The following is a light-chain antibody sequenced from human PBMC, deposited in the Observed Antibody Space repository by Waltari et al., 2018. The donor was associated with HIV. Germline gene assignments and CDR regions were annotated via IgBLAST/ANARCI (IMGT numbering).Light chain of an antibody. CDR2: SYI. CDR1: RSNIGAGYF. Sequence: QSALTQPPSVSGAPGQRVTISCTGNRSNIGAGYFVHWYQHLPGTAPKLLVYSYIDRPAGVPDRFSGSKSGTAASLVITGLQAEDEADYYCQSYDSSLRASVFGGGTKRTVL. CDR3: QSYDSSLRASV. V-gene: IGLV1-40*01. J-gene: IGLJ2*01.